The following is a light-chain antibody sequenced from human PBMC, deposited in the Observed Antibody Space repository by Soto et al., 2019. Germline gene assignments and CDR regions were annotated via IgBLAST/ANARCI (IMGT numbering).Light chain of an antibody. CDR1: STDVGHSSF. CDR3: NAQADNGKHV. J-gene: IGLJ1*01. CDR2: EVS. Sequence: QSALTQPPSASGSPGQSVTISCTGNSTDVGHSSFISWYQQHPGKGPKLIIYEVSKRPSGVPDRFSGSKSGNTASLSVSGLQDEDEADYVCNAQADNGKHVFGTGTKVTVL. V-gene: IGLV2-8*01.